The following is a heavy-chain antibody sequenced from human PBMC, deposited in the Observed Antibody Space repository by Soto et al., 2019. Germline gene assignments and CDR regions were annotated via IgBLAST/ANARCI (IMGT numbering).Heavy chain of an antibody. Sequence: ASVKVSCKASGYTFTGYYMHWVRQAPGQGLEWMGWINPNSGGTNYAQKFQGRVTMTRDTSISTAYMELSRLRSDDTAVYYCASSSGYWNYYYYYGMDVWGQGTTVTVSS. J-gene: IGHJ6*02. D-gene: IGHD5-12*01. CDR2: INPNSGGT. CDR3: ASSSGYWNYYYYYGMDV. CDR1: GYTFTGYY. V-gene: IGHV1-2*02.